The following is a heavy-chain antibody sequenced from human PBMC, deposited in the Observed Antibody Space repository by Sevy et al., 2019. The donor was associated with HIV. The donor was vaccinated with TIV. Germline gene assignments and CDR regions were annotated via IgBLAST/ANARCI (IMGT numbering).Heavy chain of an antibody. CDR2: ITGSGGGT. CDR3: AKLGYSSDY. Sequence: GGSLRLSCAASGFTFSSYAMNWVRQAPGKGLEWVSAITGSGGGTYYADSMKSRFTISRDNSKNTLYLQMNSLRAEDMAVYYCAKLGYSSDYWGQGTLVTVSS. V-gene: IGHV3-23*01. D-gene: IGHD6-13*01. J-gene: IGHJ4*02. CDR1: GFTFSSYA.